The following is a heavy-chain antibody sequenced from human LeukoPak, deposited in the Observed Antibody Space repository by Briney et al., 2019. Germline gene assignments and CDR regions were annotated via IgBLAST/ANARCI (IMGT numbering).Heavy chain of an antibody. CDR2: IRQDGGEK. D-gene: IGHD6-13*01. CDR1: GFTFTSYW. Sequence: PGGSLRLSCAVSGFTFTSYWMNWVRQAPGKGLEWVASIRQDGGEKSYVDSVKGRFTISRDNTKNSLYLQMSSLRAEDTAVYYCARDGTAAGLYFDLWGPGTLVTASS. V-gene: IGHV3-7*01. J-gene: IGHJ4*01. CDR3: ARDGTAAGLYFDL.